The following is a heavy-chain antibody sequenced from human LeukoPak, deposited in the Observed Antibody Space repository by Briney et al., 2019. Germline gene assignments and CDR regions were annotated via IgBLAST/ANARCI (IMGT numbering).Heavy chain of an antibody. CDR2: IYNSGTT. J-gene: IGHJ4*02. D-gene: IGHD3-22*01. CDR1: QASISDNYY. Sequence: QTSETLSLTCTVSQASISDNYYWSWLRQPPGKGLEWIGDIYNSGTTNYSPSLKRRVTISVDTSMNQFSMKLNSVTATDTAVYYCARVRRGEGDFFDSSGYYLLDYWGQGTLVTVSS. CDR3: ARVRRGEGDFFDSSGYYLLDY. V-gene: IGHV4-59*01.